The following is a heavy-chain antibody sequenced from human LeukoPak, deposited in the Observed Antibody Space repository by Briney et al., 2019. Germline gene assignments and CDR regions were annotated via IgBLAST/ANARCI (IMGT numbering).Heavy chain of an antibody. D-gene: IGHD6-19*01. CDR1: GFTFSSYS. V-gene: IGHV3-21*01. J-gene: IGHJ4*02. CDR3: ARAAVAGLDY. CDR2: ISSSSSYI. Sequence: GGSLRLSCAACGFTFSSYSMNWVRQAPGKGLEWVSSISSSSSYIYYADSVKGRFTISRDNAKNSLYLQMNSLRAEDTAVYYCARAAVAGLDYWGQGTLVTVSS.